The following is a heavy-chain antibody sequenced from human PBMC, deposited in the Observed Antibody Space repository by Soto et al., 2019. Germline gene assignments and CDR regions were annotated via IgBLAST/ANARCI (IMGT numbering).Heavy chain of an antibody. J-gene: IGHJ4*02. CDR2: ISSDGATI. D-gene: IGHD2-21*01. CDR1: GFTFGSHA. V-gene: IGHV3-48*03. Sequence: GGSLRLSCTVSGFTFGSHAMTWVRQAPGQGLEWVSSISSDGATIYYADSVKGRFTISRDNDKNLLYLQMNSLKGEDTATYYCVRVGIVARPYWGQGTPVTVSS. CDR3: VRVGIVARPY.